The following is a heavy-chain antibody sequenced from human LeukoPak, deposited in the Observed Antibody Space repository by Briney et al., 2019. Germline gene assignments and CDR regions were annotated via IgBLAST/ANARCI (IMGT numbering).Heavy chain of an antibody. Sequence: GGSLRLSCAASGFTFSSYAMSWVRQAPGKGLEWVSAISGSGGSTYYADSVKGRFTISRDNSKNTLYLQMNSLRAEDTAVYYCAKGSCTGGVCYGSEAFDIWGQGTMVTVSP. CDR1: GFTFSSYA. D-gene: IGHD2-8*02. J-gene: IGHJ3*02. V-gene: IGHV3-23*01. CDR2: ISGSGGST. CDR3: AKGSCTGGVCYGSEAFDI.